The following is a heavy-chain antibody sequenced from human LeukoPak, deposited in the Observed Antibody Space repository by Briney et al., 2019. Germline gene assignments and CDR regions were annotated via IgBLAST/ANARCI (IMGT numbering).Heavy chain of an antibody. CDR3: ARDYCSSTSCYGFYYMDV. J-gene: IGHJ6*03. CDR1: GFTFSSYS. D-gene: IGHD2-2*01. CDR2: ISSSSSYI. V-gene: IGHV3-21*01. Sequence: PGGSLRLSCAASGFTFSSYSMNWVRQAPGKGLEWVSSISSSSSYIYYADSVKGRSTISRDNAKNSLYLQMNSLRAEDTAVYYCARDYCSSTSCYGFYYMDVWGKGTTVTVSS.